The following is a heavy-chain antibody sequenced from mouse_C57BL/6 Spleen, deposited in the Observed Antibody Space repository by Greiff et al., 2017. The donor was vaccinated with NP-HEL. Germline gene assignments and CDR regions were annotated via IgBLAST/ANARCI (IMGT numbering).Heavy chain of an antibody. CDR2: INPNNGGT. Sequence: EVQLQQSGPELVKPGASVKIPCKASGYTFTDYNMDWVKQSHGKSLEWIGDINPNNGGTIYNQKFKGKATLTVDKSSSTAYMELRSLTSEDTAVYYCAREDSSGYVGDYWGQGTTLTVSS. V-gene: IGHV1-18*01. D-gene: IGHD3-2*02. J-gene: IGHJ2*01. CDR3: AREDSSGYVGDY. CDR1: GYTFTDYN.